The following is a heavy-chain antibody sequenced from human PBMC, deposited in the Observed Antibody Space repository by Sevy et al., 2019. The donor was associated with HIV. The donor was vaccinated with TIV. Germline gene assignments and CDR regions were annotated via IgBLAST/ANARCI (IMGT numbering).Heavy chain of an antibody. CDR2: IQYDGSNK. D-gene: IGHD2-21*01. J-gene: IGHJ4*02. V-gene: IGHV3-30*02. CDR3: VKEGGGEGGDH. CDR1: GFSFSSYG. Sequence: GGSLRLSCAASGFSFSSYGMHWVRQAPGKGLEWMSYIQYDGSNKDYADSVKGRFTMSRDNSKKTVYLQMNSLRVEDTAVFYCVKEGGGEGGDHWGQGTLVTVSS.